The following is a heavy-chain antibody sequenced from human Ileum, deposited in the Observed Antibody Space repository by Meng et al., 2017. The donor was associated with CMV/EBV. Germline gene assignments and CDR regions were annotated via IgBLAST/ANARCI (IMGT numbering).Heavy chain of an antibody. V-gene: IGHV1-18*01. CDR2: ISAYDGNT. CDR3: ARGQYYLYYDCMDV. J-gene: IGHJ6*02. Sequence: SVNVSCKASGYSFTSYGINWVRQAPGQGLEWMGWISAYDGNTKSAQKFQGRVTVTTDTSTNTAYMELRSLRSDDTDGYYCARGQYYLYYDCMDVWGRGTTVTVSS. D-gene: IGHD3-16*01. CDR1: GYSFTSYG.